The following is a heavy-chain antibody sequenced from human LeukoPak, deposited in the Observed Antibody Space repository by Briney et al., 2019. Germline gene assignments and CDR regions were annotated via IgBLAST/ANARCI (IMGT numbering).Heavy chain of an antibody. J-gene: IGHJ4*02. CDR3: ARRDTSSWYPRTDFDY. D-gene: IGHD6-13*01. CDR1: GFTVSSNY. CDR2: IYYSGTT. V-gene: IGHV4-39*01. Sequence: GSLRLSCAASGFTVSSNYMSWVRQPPGKGLEWIGSIYYSGTTYYNPSLKSRVTVSVDTSKNQFSLKLSSVTAADTAVYYCARRDTSSWYPRTDFDYWGQGTLVTVSS.